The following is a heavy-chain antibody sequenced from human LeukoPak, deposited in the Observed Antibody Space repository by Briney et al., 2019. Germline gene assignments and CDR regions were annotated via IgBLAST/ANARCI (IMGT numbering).Heavy chain of an antibody. V-gene: IGHV3-23*01. J-gene: IGHJ6*03. CDR2: ISGSGDNT. CDR3: ARDRSCTGGSCYMDV. D-gene: IGHD2-15*01. Sequence: GGSLRLSCAASGFTFDDYAMHWVRQAPGKGLEWVSGISGSGDNTNYADSGKGRFTISRDNSKTTLSLQMSSLRVEDTAVYYCARDRSCTGGSCYMDVWGRRTTVTVSS. CDR1: GFTFDDYA.